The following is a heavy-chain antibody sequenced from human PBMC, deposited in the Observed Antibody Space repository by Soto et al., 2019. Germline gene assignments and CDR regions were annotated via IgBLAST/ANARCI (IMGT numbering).Heavy chain of an antibody. CDR1: GYSFTNDG. CDR3: ARAVSRDKWFDP. Sequence: ASVKCACQAAGYSFTNDGRAWGRQAPGEGLEWMGWISAYNGTTDYEKKLQGRVTMTTDKSTSTAYMELGNLRSDDTAVYYCARAVSRDKWFDPWGQGPMVPVYS. CDR2: ISAYNGTT. V-gene: IGHV1-18*01. J-gene: IGHJ5*02. D-gene: IGHD6-19*01.